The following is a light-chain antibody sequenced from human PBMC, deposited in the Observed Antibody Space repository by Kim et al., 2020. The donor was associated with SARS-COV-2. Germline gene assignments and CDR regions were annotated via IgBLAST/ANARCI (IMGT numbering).Light chain of an antibody. V-gene: IGLV3-21*04. J-gene: IGLJ2*01. CDR3: HVWDSGTYHVV. CDR2: YDT. CDR1: NIRRIG. Sequence: PGKAAEITCVAKNIRRIGVGWLGQKASQAPVMVTYYDTSRPSGVPARFSASSSGNTATLPISSVEAGDEAEYYCHVWDSGTYHVVFGGGTQLTVL.